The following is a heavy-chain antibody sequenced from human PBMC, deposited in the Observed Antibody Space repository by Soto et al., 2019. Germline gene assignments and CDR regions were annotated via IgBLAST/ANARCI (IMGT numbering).Heavy chain of an antibody. Sequence: PGCSLRLSCAASGFTFSSYWIHWVLQATGKGLVWVSRINSDGSSTSYADSVKGRFTISRDNAKNTLYLQMNSLRAEDTAVYYCARVNDSAEYSSSYYYYYYGMDVWGQGTTVTVSS. CDR1: GFTFSSYW. CDR3: ARVNDSAEYSSSYYYYYYGMDV. D-gene: IGHD6-6*01. J-gene: IGHJ6*02. CDR2: INSDGSST. V-gene: IGHV3-74*01.